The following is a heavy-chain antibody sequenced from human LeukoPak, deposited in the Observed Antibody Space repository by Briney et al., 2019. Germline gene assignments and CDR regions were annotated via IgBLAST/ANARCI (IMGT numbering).Heavy chain of an antibody. Sequence: SETLSLTCTVSGGSISSYYWSWIRQPPGKGLEWIGRIYTSGSTNYNPSLKSRVTISVDTSENQFSLKLSSVTAADTAVYYCARGWPFFYGSGSYRFDPWGQGTLVTVSS. CDR2: IYTSGST. V-gene: IGHV4-4*07. D-gene: IGHD3-10*01. J-gene: IGHJ5*02. CDR3: ARGWPFFYGSGSYRFDP. CDR1: GGSISSYY.